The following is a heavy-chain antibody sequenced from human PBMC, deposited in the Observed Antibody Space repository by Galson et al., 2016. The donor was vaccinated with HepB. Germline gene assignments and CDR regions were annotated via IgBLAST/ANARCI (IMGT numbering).Heavy chain of an antibody. Sequence: SLRLSCAASGFTFSTYWMAWVRQAPGKGLEWVANINEDGSGKYYVESVQGRFTTSRDNAKNSLFLQMNGLRAEDTAVYYCATELSSISGTTNFDFGGPGTLVAVSS. J-gene: IGHJ4*02. D-gene: IGHD1-7*01. CDR1: GFTFSTYW. V-gene: IGHV3-7*03. CDR2: INEDGSGK. CDR3: ATELSSISGTTNFDF.